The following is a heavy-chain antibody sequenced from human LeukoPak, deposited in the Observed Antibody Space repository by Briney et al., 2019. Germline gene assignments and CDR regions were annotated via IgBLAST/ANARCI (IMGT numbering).Heavy chain of an antibody. Sequence: SVKVSCKASGGTFSYTAISWVRQAPGQGLEWMGGIIPLFGTTNYAQKFQGRVTITKNDSTTTAYMELSGLRSDDTAMYYCTRAAYNDFWSEYNYFGPWGQGSLVTVSS. CDR1: GGTFSYTA. J-gene: IGHJ5*02. CDR2: IIPLFGTT. D-gene: IGHD3-3*01. V-gene: IGHV1-69*05. CDR3: TRAAYNDFWSEYNYFGP.